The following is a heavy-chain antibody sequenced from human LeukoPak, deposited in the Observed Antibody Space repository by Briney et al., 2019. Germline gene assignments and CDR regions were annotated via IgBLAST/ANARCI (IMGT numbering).Heavy chain of an antibody. V-gene: IGHV3-23*01. CDR1: GFTFSSYA. CDR2: ISGSGGST. CDR3: AKADGYYDSSGYHMQSPDFDY. Sequence: GGSLRLSCAASGFTFSSYAMSWVRQAPGKGLEWVSAISGSGGSTYYADSVKGRFTISRDNSKNTLYLQMNSLRAEDTAVYYCAKADGYYDSSGYHMQSPDFDYWGQGTLVTVSS. D-gene: IGHD3-22*01. J-gene: IGHJ4*02.